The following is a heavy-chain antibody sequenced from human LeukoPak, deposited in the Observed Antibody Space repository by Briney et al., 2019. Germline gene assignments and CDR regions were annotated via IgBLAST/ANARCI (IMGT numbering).Heavy chain of an antibody. CDR2: IWYDGSNK. D-gene: IGHD4-17*01. J-gene: IGHJ4*02. V-gene: IGHV3-33*06. CDR1: GFTFSNYG. CDR3: AKPSDYADSLTFAY. Sequence: PGGSLRLSCAASGFTFSNYGIHWVRQAPAKGLEWVAVIWYDGSNKYFADSVKGRFTISRDNSKNTVYLQMNSLRVEDTAVYYCAKPSDYADSLTFAYWGRGTLVTVSS.